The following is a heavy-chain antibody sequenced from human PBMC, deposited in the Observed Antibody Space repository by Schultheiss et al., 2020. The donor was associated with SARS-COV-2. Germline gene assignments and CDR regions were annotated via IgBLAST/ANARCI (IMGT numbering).Heavy chain of an antibody. J-gene: IGHJ3*02. D-gene: IGHD3-3*01. CDR1: GGSLSSDF. CDR2: INHSGST. CDR3: ARAIILRVAFDI. V-gene: IGHV4-34*01. Sequence: SQTLSLTCTVSGGSLSSDFWSWIRQPPGKGLEWIGEINHSGSTNYNPSLKSRVTISVDTSKNQFSLKLSSVTAADTAVYYCARAIILRVAFDIWGQGTMVTVSS.